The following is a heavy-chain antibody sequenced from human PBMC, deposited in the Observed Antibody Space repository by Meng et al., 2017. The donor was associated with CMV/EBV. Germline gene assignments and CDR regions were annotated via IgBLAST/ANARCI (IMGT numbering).Heavy chain of an antibody. V-gene: IGHV3-21*01. CDR1: GFTFSSYS. J-gene: IGHJ4*02. D-gene: IGHD3-22*01. CDR3: ARAPLRNYYDSSAPIDY. Sequence: GESLKISCAASGFTFSSYSMNWVRQAPGKGLEWVSSISSSSSYIYYADSVKGRFTISRDNAKNSLYLQMNSLRAEDTAVYYCARAPLRNYYDSSAPIDYWGQGTLGT. CDR2: ISSSSSYI.